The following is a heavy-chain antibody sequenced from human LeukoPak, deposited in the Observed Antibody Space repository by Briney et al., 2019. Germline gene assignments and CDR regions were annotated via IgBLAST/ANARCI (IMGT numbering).Heavy chain of an antibody. CDR3: ARDPSCPSTSCSGWFDP. CDR1: GGTCSSYA. V-gene: IGHV1-69*06. D-gene: IGHD2-2*01. J-gene: IGHJ5*02. Sequence: GASVKVSCKASGGTCSSYAISWVRQAPGQGLEWGGGIIPIFGTTHSATKFQASVTITADRSTSTAYMEMNSLTSEDTAPYSCARDPSCPSTSCSGWFDPWGQGTLVTVSS. CDR2: IIPIFGTT.